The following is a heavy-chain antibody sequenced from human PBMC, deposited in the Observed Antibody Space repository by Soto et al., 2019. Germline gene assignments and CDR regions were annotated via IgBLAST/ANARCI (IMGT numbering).Heavy chain of an antibody. CDR3: ARGLYYYSGSGYPNDC. D-gene: IGHD3-22*01. CDR1: GYTFTSYY. Sequence: ASVKVSCKASGYTFTSYYMHWVRQAPGQGLEWMGRIYPSDGSTSYAQKFQGRVTMTGDTSTSTVYMELSSLRSEDTAVYFCARGLYYYSGSGYPNDCWGQGTLVTVSS. V-gene: IGHV1-46*01. J-gene: IGHJ4*02. CDR2: IYPSDGST.